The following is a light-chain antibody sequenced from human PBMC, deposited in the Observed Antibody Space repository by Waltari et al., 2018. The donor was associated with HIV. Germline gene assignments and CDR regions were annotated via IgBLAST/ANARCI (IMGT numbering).Light chain of an antibody. CDR3: AAWDDDLNGYV. Sequence: QSVLTQPPSASGTPGQRVTISCYGSSSNIDINTVNWFQHLPGTAPRLLIYSNSHRSSGVPDRFSGSKSGTSASLAISGLQPEDEADYYCAAWDDDLNGYVFGSGTRVSVL. J-gene: IGLJ1*01. V-gene: IGLV1-44*01. CDR1: SSNIDINT. CDR2: SNS.